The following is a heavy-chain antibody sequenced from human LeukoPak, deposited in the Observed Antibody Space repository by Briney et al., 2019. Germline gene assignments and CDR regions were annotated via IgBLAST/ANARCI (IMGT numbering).Heavy chain of an antibody. D-gene: IGHD6-19*01. Sequence: GGSLRLSCAASGFTVSSNYMSWVRQAPGKGLEWVSVIYSGGSTYYADSVKGRFTISRDNSENTLYLQMNSPRAEDTAVYYCARVYSSGWYYDYWGQGTLVTVSS. CDR1: GFTVSSNY. CDR2: IYSGGST. J-gene: IGHJ4*02. CDR3: ARVYSSGWYYDY. V-gene: IGHV3-53*01.